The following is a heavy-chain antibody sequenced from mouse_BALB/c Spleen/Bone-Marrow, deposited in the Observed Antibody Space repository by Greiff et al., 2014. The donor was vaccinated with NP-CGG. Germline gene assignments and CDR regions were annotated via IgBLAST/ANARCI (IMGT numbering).Heavy chain of an antibody. J-gene: IGHJ2*01. Sequence: EVKLVESGPELVKPGASVKVSCKASGYAFTSYNMYWVKQSHGKSLEWMGYIDPSSGGTNYNQKFKGKATLTVDKSSSTAYMHLNSLTSEDSAVYYCARNLGYGDFDYWGQGTTLTVSS. V-gene: IGHV1S135*01. CDR3: ARNLGYGDFDY. D-gene: IGHD1-2*01. CDR1: GYAFTSYN. CDR2: IDPSSGGT.